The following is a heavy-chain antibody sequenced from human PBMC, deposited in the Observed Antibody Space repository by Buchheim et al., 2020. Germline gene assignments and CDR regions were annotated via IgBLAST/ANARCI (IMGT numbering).Heavy chain of an antibody. CDR1: GFDFSNYG. CDR2: ISGSGSGT. Sequence: EVQLVESGGGLVQPGGSLRLSCVASGFDFSNYGMSWVRQAPGKGLQWVSDISGSGSGTHYADSVSGLFTISRDNSKNTLYLQMNRLRDEDTAMYYCARNRFGNCTSASCSYYGGMDVWGQGTT. CDR3: ARNRFGNCTSASCSYYGGMDV. D-gene: IGHD2-2*01. J-gene: IGHJ6*02. V-gene: IGHV3-23*04.